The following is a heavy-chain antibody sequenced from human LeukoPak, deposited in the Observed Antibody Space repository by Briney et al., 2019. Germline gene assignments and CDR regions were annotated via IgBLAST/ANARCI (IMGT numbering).Heavy chain of an antibody. CDR3: ASGVAVYYYYMDV. J-gene: IGHJ6*03. D-gene: IGHD6-19*01. CDR1: GGTFSSYA. V-gene: IGHV1-69*04. Sequence: GASVKVSCKASGGTFSSYAISWVRQAPGQGLEWMGRIIPILGIANYAQKLQGRVTITTDESTSTAYMELSSLRSEDTAVYYCASGVAVYYYYMDVWGKGTTVTVSS. CDR2: IIPILGIA.